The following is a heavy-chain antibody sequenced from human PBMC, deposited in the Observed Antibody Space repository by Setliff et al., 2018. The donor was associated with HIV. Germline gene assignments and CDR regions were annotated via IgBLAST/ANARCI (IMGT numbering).Heavy chain of an antibody. CDR1: GFTFSTYA. CDR2: IGAVGTPT. Sequence: PGGSLRLSCAASGFTFSTYAMGWVRQAAGKGLEWVSTIGAVGTPTHYAESVKGRFTISRDNAKKSMYLQMNSLRGEATAVYYCARAMNHYGSGTFQYSDXMDVWGKGTTVTVSS. CDR3: ARAMNHYGSGTFQYSDXMDV. D-gene: IGHD3-10*01. J-gene: IGHJ6*03. V-gene: IGHV3-23*01.